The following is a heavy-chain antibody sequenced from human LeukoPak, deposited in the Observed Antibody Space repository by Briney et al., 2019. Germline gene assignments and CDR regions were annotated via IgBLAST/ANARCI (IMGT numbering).Heavy chain of an antibody. Sequence: PGGSLRLSWPPSGFAIADQHRDGVRRAQGKGMEWVGRSQITKPNSTTTEYSAAVKGRLTISRDDSKNSLYLQLNSLKTEDTAVYYCVRVVTTSSGWYHFDNWGQGTLVTVSS. D-gene: IGHD6-13*01. J-gene: IGHJ4*02. CDR3: VRVVTTSSGWYHFDN. CDR2: SQITKPNSTTT. CDR1: GFAIADQH. V-gene: IGHV3-72*01.